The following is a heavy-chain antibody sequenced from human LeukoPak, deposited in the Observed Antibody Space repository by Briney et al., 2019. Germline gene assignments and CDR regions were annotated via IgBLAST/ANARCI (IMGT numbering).Heavy chain of an antibody. D-gene: IGHD3-10*02. V-gene: IGHV4-59*01. Sequence: PSETLSLTCSVSGGSISSYYCNWIRQPPGKGLEWIGYIHYSGSTNYNPSLKSRVTISVDTSKNQFSLKLSSVTAADTAVYYCARGDVLSDYWGQGTLVTVSS. J-gene: IGHJ4*02. CDR2: IHYSGST. CDR3: ARGDVLSDY. CDR1: GGSISSYY.